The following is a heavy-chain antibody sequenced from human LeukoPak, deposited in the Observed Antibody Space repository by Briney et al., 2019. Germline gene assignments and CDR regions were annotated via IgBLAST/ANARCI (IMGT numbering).Heavy chain of an antibody. Sequence: ASVKVSCKVSGYTLTELSMHWLRQAPGKGLEWMGGFDPEDGETIYAQKFQGRVTMTEDTSTDTAYMELSSLRSEDTAVYYCATGRPAATGYYYYYMDVWGKGTTVTVSS. V-gene: IGHV1-24*01. CDR2: FDPEDGET. J-gene: IGHJ6*03. CDR3: ATGRPAATGYYYYYMDV. D-gene: IGHD2-2*01. CDR1: GYTLTELS.